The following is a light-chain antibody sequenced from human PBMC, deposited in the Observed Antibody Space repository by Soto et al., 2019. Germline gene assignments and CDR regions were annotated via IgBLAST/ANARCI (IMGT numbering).Light chain of an antibody. Sequence: NFLTQSPATLSLSPGERATLSCRASQSVGIYLAWYQQKPGQAPRLLIYDAFQRATGIPARFSGSGSGSDFTLTISRLEPEDFAVYYCQQRSNWSPPFTFGPGTKVEMK. CDR1: QSVGIY. CDR2: DAF. CDR3: QQRSNWSPPFT. J-gene: IGKJ2*01. V-gene: IGKV3-11*01.